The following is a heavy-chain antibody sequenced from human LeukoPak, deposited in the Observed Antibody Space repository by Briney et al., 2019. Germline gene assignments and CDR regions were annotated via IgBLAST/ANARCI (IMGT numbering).Heavy chain of an antibody. J-gene: IGHJ4*02. CDR1: GGSLSTHH. V-gene: IGHV4-59*11. CDR3: ARGYDSSAHYSFNY. Sequence: SETLSPTCVVSGGSLSTHHWSWIRQSPGRGLEWIGYISDSGSTNYNPSLKSRVTISVDTSKNQFSLMLSSVTAADTAVYYCARGYDSSAHYSFNYWGQGTLVTVSS. CDR2: ISDSGST. D-gene: IGHD3-22*01.